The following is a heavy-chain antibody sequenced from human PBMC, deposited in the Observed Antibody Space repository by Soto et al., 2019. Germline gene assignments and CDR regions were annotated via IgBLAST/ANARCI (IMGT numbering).Heavy chain of an antibody. J-gene: IGHJ4*02. CDR1: GYTFASYG. CDR3: ARERGGYQYFDY. CDR2: INTYNGNI. D-gene: IGHD1-26*01. Sequence: QVQLVQSGAEVKKPGASVKVSCEVSGYTFASYGISWARQAPGQGLEWMGWINTYNGNINYAQKFQGRVTMTTDTPTSTAYMELRSLRSDDTALYYCARERGGYQYFDYWGQGTLVTVSS. V-gene: IGHV1-18*01.